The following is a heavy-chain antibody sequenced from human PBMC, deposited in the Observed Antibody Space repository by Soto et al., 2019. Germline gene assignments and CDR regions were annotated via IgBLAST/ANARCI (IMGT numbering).Heavy chain of an antibody. CDR3: SARSSITGYFDL. J-gene: IGHJ2*01. D-gene: IGHD1-20*01. V-gene: IGHV3-23*05. Sequence: EVQLLESGGGLVQPGGSLRLSCEASGFAFSDYAMSWVSHTPEKGLEWVSAIDKRSAYRDYADSVKGRFTISRDDSKNTVYLQMNSLRADHTSVFYCSARSSITGYFDLWGRGTPVTVSS. CDR2: IDKRSAYR. CDR1: GFAFSDYA.